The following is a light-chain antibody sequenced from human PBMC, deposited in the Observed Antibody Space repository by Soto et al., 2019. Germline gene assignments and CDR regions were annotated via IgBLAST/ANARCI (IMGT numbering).Light chain of an antibody. CDR2: GAS. Sequence: ELVLTQSPGTLSVSPGERATLSCRASQSVSSKLAWYQQKPGQAPRLLFYGASTGATGIPARFSGSGSETEFTLSISSLQSEDFAVYYCQQYNNWPGTFGQGTKV. CDR3: QQYNNWPGT. CDR1: QSVSSK. J-gene: IGKJ1*01. V-gene: IGKV3-15*01.